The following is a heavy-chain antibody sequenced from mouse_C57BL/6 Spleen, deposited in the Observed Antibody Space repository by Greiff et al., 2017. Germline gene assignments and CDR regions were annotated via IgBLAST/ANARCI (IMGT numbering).Heavy chain of an antibody. V-gene: IGHV5-17*01. D-gene: IGHD1-1*01. Sequence: EVMLVESGGGLVKPGGSLKLSCAASGFTFSDYGMHWVRQAPEKGLEWVAYISSGSSTIYYADTVKGRFTISRDNAKNTLFLQMTSLRSEDTAMYYCARRSTVNAMDYWGQGTSVTVSS. CDR1: GFTFSDYG. CDR3: ARRSTVNAMDY. J-gene: IGHJ4*01. CDR2: ISSGSSTI.